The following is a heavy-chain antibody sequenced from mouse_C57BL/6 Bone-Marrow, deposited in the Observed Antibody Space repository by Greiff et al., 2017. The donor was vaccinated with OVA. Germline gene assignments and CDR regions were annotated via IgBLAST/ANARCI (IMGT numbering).Heavy chain of an antibody. J-gene: IGHJ2*01. CDR2: INPSTGGT. D-gene: IGHD2-2*01. CDR1: GYSFTGYY. Sequence: EVQLVESGPELVKPGASVKISCKASGYSFTGYYMNWVKQSPEKSLEWIGEINPSTGGTTYNQKFKAKATLTVDKSSSTAYMQLKSLTSEDSAVYYCARWLRDFDYWGQGTTLTVSS. CDR3: ARWLRDFDY. V-gene: IGHV1-42*01.